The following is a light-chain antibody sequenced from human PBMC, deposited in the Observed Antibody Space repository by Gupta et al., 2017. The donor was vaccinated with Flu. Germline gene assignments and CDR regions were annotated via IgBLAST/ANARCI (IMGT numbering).Light chain of an antibody. J-gene: IGLJ3*02. V-gene: IGLV3-27*01. CDR3: SYEADKSRV. CDR1: LLASKY. Sequence: SPGQTAMITCSVELLASKYTRWFQQKQGQATVMIMYKDKDRPPKTPARIAGSRSGTTVTLNSSGAQAEDESYYYCSYEADKSRVFGGGTKLTVL. CDR2: KDK.